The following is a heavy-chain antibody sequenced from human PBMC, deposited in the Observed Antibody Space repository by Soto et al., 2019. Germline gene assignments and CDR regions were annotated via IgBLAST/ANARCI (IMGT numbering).Heavy chain of an antibody. CDR3: ARDRSALGYCSGGSCYEGYFDL. CDR2: ISAYNGNT. V-gene: IGHV1-18*01. J-gene: IGHJ2*01. Sequence: QVQLVQSGAEVKKPGASVKVSCKASGYTFTSYGISRVRQAPGQGLEWMGWISAYNGNTNYAQKLQGRVTMTTDTSTSTAYMELRSLRSDDTAVYYCARDRSALGYCSGGSCYEGYFDLWGRGTLVTVSS. CDR1: GYTFTSYG. D-gene: IGHD2-15*01.